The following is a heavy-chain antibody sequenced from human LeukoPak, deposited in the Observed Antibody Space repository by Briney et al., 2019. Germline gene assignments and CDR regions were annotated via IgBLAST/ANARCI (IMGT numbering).Heavy chain of an antibody. D-gene: IGHD3-10*01. J-gene: IGHJ6*03. CDR1: GGSISSDY. CDR3: ARTSHYSASGTGKSIYMDV. CDR2: IYYNGKT. Sequence: SETLSLTCTVSGGSISSDYWSWIRQSPGKELEWFGYIYYNGKTNNNPSLKSRATISIDTSKNQFSLRLTSVTAADTAVYYCARTSHYSASGTGKSIYMDVWGKGTTVTVSS. V-gene: IGHV4-59*01.